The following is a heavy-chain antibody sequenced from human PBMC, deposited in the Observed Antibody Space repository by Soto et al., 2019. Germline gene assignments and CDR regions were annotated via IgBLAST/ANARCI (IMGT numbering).Heavy chain of an antibody. CDR1: GGSISSSNW. CDR2: IYHSGST. J-gene: IGHJ6*02. CDR3: ARQWELGAFMDV. Sequence: PSETLSLTCAVSGGSISSSNWWSWVRQPPGKGLEWIGEIYHSGSTNNNPSLKSRVTISVDTSKNQVSLKLRSVTAADTAVYYCARQWELGAFMDVWARGTRVTVSS. D-gene: IGHD1-26*01. V-gene: IGHV4-4*02.